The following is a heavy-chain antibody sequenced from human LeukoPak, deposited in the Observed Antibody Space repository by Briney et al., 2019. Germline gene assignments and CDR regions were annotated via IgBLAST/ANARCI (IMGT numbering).Heavy chain of an antibody. Sequence: GGSLRLSCEASGFSFSDYGMHWVRQAPGKGLEWVAFIRYNGDNKYYADSVKGRFTVSRDNSQSTLYLQMNSLRVEDTAVYYCARRVVIKSTDYFYYYIHVWGKGTTVTVSS. CDR2: IRYNGDNK. CDR1: GFSFSDYG. V-gene: IGHV3-30*02. D-gene: IGHD3-3*01. J-gene: IGHJ6*03. CDR3: ARRVVIKSTDYFYYYIHV.